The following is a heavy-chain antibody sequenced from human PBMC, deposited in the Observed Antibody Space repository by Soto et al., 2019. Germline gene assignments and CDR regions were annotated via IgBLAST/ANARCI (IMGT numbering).Heavy chain of an antibody. J-gene: IGHJ4*02. V-gene: IGHV3-21*01. CDR1: GFTFSSYS. CDR2: ISSSSSYI. D-gene: IGHD3-22*01. CDR3: ARDPTYFYDSSGYYDY. Sequence: GGSLRLSCAASGFTFSSYSMNWVRQAPGKGLEWVSSISSSSSYIYYADSVKGRFTISRDNAKNTLYLQMNSLRAEDTAVYYCARDPTYFYDSSGYYDYWGQGTLVTVSS.